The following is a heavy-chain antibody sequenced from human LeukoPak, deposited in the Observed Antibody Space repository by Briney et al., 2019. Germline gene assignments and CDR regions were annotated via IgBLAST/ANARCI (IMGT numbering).Heavy chain of an antibody. CDR2: ISSSGGIT. CDR1: GFTFSRNV. J-gene: IGHJ3*02. Sequence: GGSLRLSCAASGFTFSRNVMHWVRQAPGKGLEHVSAISSSGGITYYANSVKGRFTISRDNSKNTLNLQMGSLRAEDMALYYCARVGELSPDAFDIWGQGTMVTVSA. V-gene: IGHV3-64*01. D-gene: IGHD3-16*02. CDR3: ARVGELSPDAFDI.